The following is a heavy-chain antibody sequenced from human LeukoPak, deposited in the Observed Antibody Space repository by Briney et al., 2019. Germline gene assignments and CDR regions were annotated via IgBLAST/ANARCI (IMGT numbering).Heavy chain of an antibody. CDR2: INSDGSST. J-gene: IGHJ2*01. CDR1: GFTFSNYW. CDR3: ARGSDCSGGSCYSYWYFDL. Sequence: GGSLRLSCAASGFTFSNYWMHWARQAPGKGLVWVSRINSDGSSTSYADSVKGRFTISRDNAKNTLYLQMNSLRAEDTAMYYCARGSDCSGGSCYSYWYFDLWGRGTLVTVSS. V-gene: IGHV3-74*01. D-gene: IGHD2-15*01.